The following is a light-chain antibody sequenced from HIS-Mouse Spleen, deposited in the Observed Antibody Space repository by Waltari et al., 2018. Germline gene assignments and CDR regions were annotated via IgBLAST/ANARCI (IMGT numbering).Light chain of an antibody. Sequence: DIQMTQSASTLSASVGDKLTNTCRAGQSVGSWLAWYQQKPGKAPKLLIYKASSLACGCPSRFSSSGSGTEFTLTISSLQPDDFATYYCQQYNSYSRTFGQGTKVEIK. J-gene: IGKJ1*01. V-gene: IGKV1-5*03. CDR3: QQYNSYSRT. CDR1: QSVGSW. CDR2: KAS.